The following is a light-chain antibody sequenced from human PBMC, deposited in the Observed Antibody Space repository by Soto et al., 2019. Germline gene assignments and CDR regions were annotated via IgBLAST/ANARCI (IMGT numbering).Light chain of an antibody. CDR3: QKYDNAPWT. J-gene: IGKJ1*01. V-gene: IGKV1-27*01. CDR1: QGINNY. Sequence: DIQMTQSPSSLSASVGDRVTITCRASQGINNYLAWYQQRPGKVPRLLIYAASTLQSGVPSRCSGSVSGTDFTITISSLQPEEVATYYCQKYDNAPWTFGQGTKVDIK. CDR2: AAS.